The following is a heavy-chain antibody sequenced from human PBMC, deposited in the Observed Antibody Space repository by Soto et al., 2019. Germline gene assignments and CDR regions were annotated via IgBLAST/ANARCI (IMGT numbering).Heavy chain of an antibody. J-gene: IGHJ4*02. CDR3: ATSRSLFRRCDY. Sequence: ASVKVSCKASGYTFTSYGISWVRQAPGQGLEWMGWISAYNGNTNYAQKLQGRVTMTTDTSTSTAYMELRSLTSDDTAVYYCATSRSLFRRCDYWGQGTLVTVSS. CDR1: GYTFTSYG. CDR2: ISAYNGNT. D-gene: IGHD2-15*01. V-gene: IGHV1-18*01.